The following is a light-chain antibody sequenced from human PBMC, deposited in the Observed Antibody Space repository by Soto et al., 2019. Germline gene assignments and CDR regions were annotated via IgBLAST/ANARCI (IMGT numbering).Light chain of an antibody. V-gene: IGKV3-20*01. CDR2: GAS. Sequence: DIVLTQSPGTLSLSPGERVTLSCLAIQSVSSSYLGWYQQKPGQAPRLLIYGASSRATGITDRFSGSGSGTDFTLTISRLEPEDFAVYYCQQYAVSPITVGQGTRLEIK. CDR3: QQYAVSPIT. J-gene: IGKJ5*01. CDR1: QSVSSSY.